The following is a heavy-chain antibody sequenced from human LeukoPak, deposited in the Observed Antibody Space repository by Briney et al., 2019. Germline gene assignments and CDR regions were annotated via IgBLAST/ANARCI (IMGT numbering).Heavy chain of an antibody. D-gene: IGHD1-1*01. CDR2: INHSGST. V-gene: IGHV4-34*01. Sequence: ASETLSLTCAVYGGSFSGYYWSWIRQPPGKGLEWIGEINHSGSTNYNPSLKSRVTISVDTSENQFSLKLSSVTAADTAVYYCARTGTFPSKNNWFDPWGQGTLVTVSS. CDR1: GGSFSGYY. CDR3: ARTGTFPSKNNWFDP. J-gene: IGHJ5*02.